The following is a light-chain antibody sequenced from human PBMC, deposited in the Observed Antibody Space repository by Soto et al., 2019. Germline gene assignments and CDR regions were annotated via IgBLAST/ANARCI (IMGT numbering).Light chain of an antibody. CDR2: GNS. Sequence: QSVLTQPPSVSGAPGQRVTISCTGSXSXXGAGYDVHWYQQLPGTAPKLLIYGNSNRPSGVPDRFSGSKSGTSASLAITGLQAEDEADYYCQSYDSSLSGSRVFGTGTKVTVL. J-gene: IGLJ1*01. CDR1: XSXXGAGYD. V-gene: IGLV1-40*01. CDR3: QSYDSSLSGSRV.